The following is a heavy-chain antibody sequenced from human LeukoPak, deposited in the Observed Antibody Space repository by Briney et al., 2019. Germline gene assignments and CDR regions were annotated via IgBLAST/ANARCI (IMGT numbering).Heavy chain of an antibody. Sequence: PGGSLRLSCAASGFTFSSYSMNWVRQAPGKGLEWVSYISSSSSTIYYADSVKGRFTISRDNAKNSLYPQMNSLRAEDTAVYYCASPERDSSGWNWFDPWGQGTLVTVSS. V-gene: IGHV3-48*04. CDR1: GFTFSSYS. D-gene: IGHD6-19*01. J-gene: IGHJ5*02. CDR3: ASPERDSSGWNWFDP. CDR2: ISSSSSTI.